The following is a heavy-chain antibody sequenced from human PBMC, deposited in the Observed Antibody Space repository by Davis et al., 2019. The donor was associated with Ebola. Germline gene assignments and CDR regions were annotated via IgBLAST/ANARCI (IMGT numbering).Heavy chain of an antibody. D-gene: IGHD5-12*01. CDR1: GGSFSGYY. J-gene: IGHJ5*02. CDR3: ARGAVGGGDTVADKWFDP. Sequence: PSETLSLTCAVYGGSFSGYYWSWIRQPPGKGLEWIGEINHSGSTNYNPSLKSRVTISVDTSKNQFSLKLSSVTAADTAVYYCARGAVGGGDTVADKWFDPWGQGTLVTVSS. CDR2: INHSGST. V-gene: IGHV4-34*09.